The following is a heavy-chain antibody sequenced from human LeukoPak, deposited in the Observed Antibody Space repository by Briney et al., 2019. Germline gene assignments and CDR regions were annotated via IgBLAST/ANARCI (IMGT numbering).Heavy chain of an antibody. CDR1: GFTFSSYS. CDR2: ISSSSSYI. D-gene: IGHD2-15*01. V-gene: IGHV3-21*01. J-gene: IGHJ4*02. CDR3: ASCSGGSCYSGRIDY. Sequence: GGSLRLSCAASGFTFSSYSMNWVRQAPGKGLEWVSSISSSSSYIYYADSVKGRFTISRDNAKNSLYLQMNSLRAEDTALYYCASCSGGSCYSGRIDYWGQGTLVTVS.